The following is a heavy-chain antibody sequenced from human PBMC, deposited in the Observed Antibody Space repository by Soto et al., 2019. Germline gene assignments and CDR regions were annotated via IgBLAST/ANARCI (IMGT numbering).Heavy chain of an antibody. CDR3: ARLKVTYYYDSSGYSPDYYYGMDV. D-gene: IGHD3-22*01. V-gene: IGHV1-8*01. J-gene: IGHJ6*02. Sequence: QVQLVQSGAEVKKPGASVKVSCKASGYRFTNNGINWVRQAAGQGLEWMGWMNPGTGETGYRGKFQGRLAMTRDTSITTAYMELTSLTSDDTAVYYCARLKVTYYYDSSGYSPDYYYGMDVWGQGTTVTVSS. CDR2: MNPGTGET. CDR1: GYRFTNNG.